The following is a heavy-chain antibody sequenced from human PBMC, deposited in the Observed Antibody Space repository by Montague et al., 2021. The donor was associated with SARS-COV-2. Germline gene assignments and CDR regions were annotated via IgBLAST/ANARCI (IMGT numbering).Heavy chain of an antibody. V-gene: IGHV4-59*12. D-gene: IGHD4-23*01. CDR1: GGSISGYY. J-gene: IGHJ6*02. CDR3: GRDTGRGGNDG. CDR2: IYYREKT. Sequence: SETLSLTCTVSGGSISGYYWSWIRQAPGKEPERIAYIYYREKTNYNPSLKSRVTISQDKSKNQFSLKLNSVTAADTAVYYCGRDTGRGGNDGWGQGTPVTVS.